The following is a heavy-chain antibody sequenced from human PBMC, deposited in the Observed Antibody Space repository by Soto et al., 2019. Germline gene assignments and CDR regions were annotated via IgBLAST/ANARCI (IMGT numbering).Heavy chain of an antibody. CDR1: GFTFSSYA. Sequence: QVQLVESGGGVVQPGRSLRLSCAASGFTFSSYAMHWVRQAPGKGLEWVAVISYDGSNKYYADSVKGRFTISRDNSKNTLYLQMNSLRAEDTAVYYCARDGYYGSGSYPTGDWGQGTLVTVSS. CDR2: ISYDGSNK. D-gene: IGHD3-10*01. V-gene: IGHV3-30-3*01. J-gene: IGHJ4*02. CDR3: ARDGYYGSGSYPTGD.